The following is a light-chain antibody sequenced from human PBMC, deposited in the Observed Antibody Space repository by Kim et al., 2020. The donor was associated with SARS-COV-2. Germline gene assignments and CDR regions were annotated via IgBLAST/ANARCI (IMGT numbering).Light chain of an antibody. Sequence: GQSITISCTGTSSDVGGYNYVSWYQQHPGKAPKLMIFDINNRPSGVSNRFSGSKSGNTGSLIISGLQAEDEADYYCSSYTSRSTEIFGTGTKVTVL. CDR1: SSDVGGYNY. CDR2: DIN. CDR3: SSYTSRSTEI. V-gene: IGLV2-14*03. J-gene: IGLJ1*01.